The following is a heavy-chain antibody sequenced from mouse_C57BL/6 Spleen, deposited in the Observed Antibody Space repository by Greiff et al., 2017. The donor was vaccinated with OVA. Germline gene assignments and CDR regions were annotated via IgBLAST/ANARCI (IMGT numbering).Heavy chain of an antibody. D-gene: IGHD2-1*01. V-gene: IGHV14-1*01. CDR1: GFNIKDYY. J-gene: IGHJ3*01. CDR2: IAPEDGDT. CDR3: TVYGNYVDAY. Sequence: EVQLQQSGAELVRPGASVKLSCTASGFNIKDYYMHWVKQRPEQGLEWIGRIAPEDGDTAYAPNFKGKATMTADTSSNTAYLQLSSLTSEDTAVYYCTVYGNYVDAYWGQGTLVTVSA.